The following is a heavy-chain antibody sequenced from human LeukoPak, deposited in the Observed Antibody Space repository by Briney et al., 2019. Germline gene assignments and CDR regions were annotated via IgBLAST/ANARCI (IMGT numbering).Heavy chain of an antibody. Sequence: SETLSLTCTVSGDSITSNYWSWIRQPPGKGLEWIGYIYDSGSTKYNPSLKSRVTISVDTSKNQFSLKLTSVTAADTAVYYCARCRDEFGDYGFTSWGQGTLVTVYS. D-gene: IGHD4-17*01. CDR3: ARCRDEFGDYGFTS. CDR1: GDSITSNY. J-gene: IGHJ5*02. CDR2: IYDSGST. V-gene: IGHV4-59*01.